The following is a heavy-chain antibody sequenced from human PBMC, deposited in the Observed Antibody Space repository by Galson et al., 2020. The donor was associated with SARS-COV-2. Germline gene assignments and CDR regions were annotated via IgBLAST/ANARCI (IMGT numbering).Heavy chain of an antibody. J-gene: IGHJ4*02. V-gene: IGHV3-30*18. D-gene: IGHD3-22*01. CDR2: ISYDGSNK. CDR3: AKGRWYYDSSGYQDY. Sequence: TGGSLRLSCAASGFTFSSYGMHWVRQAPGKGLEWVAVISYDGSNKYYADSVKGQFTISRDNSKNTLYLQMNSLRAEDTAVYYCAKGRWYYDSSGYQDYWGQGTLVTVSS. CDR1: GFTFSSYG.